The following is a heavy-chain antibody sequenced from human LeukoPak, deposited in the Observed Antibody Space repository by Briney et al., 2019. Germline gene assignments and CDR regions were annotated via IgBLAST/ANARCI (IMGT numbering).Heavy chain of an antibody. CDR2: ISSSSSTI. CDR1: GFTFSSYS. Sequence: GGSLRLSCAAPGFTFSSYSMNWVRQAPGKGLEWVSYISSSSSTIYYADSVKGRFTISRDNAKNSLYLQMNSLRAEDTAVYYCARDPARGYSYGALYWGQGTLVTVSP. J-gene: IGHJ4*02. CDR3: ARDPARGYSYGALY. V-gene: IGHV3-48*01. D-gene: IGHD5-18*01.